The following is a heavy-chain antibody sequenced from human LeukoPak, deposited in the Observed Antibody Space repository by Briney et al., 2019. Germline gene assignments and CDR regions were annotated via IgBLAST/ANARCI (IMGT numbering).Heavy chain of an antibody. V-gene: IGHV1-18*01. J-gene: IGHJ4*02. CDR3: AKTRVSGWYSHFEY. CDR2: ISAYNGNT. D-gene: IGHD6-19*01. CDR1: GYTFTSYG. Sequence: VASVKVSCKASGYTFTSYGISWVRQAPGQGLEWMGWISAYNGNTNYAQKLQGRVTMTTDTSTSTAYMELRSLRSDDTAVYYCAKTRVSGWYSHFEYWGQGTLVTVSS.